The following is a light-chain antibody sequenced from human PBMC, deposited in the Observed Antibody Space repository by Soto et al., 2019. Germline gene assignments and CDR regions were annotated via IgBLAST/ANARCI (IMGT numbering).Light chain of an antibody. CDR2: DAS. Sequence: DIQMTQSPSTLSASVGDRVTITCRASHSISNWLAWYQQKPGKAPKVLIYDASSLESGVLSRFSGSGSVTEFTLTIRSLQPDDFASYYCLQYNSFSPRTFGQGTTVEIK. CDR3: LQYNSFSPRT. CDR1: HSISNW. V-gene: IGKV1-5*01. J-gene: IGKJ1*01.